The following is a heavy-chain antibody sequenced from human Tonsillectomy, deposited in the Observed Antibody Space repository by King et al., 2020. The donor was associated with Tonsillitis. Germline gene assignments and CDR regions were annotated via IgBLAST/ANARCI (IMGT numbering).Heavy chain of an antibody. V-gene: IGHV4-39*01. CDR3: ARHVKDGGQQLVLAWFDP. Sequence: LQLQESGPGLVKPSETLSLTCTVSGGSISSSSYYWGWIRQPPGKGLEWIGSIYYSGSTYYNPSLKSRVTISVDTSKNQFSLKLSSVTAAGTAVYYCARHVKDGGQQLVLAWFDPWGQGTLVTVSS. CDR2: IYYSGST. D-gene: IGHD6-13*01. CDR1: GGSISSSSYY. J-gene: IGHJ5*02.